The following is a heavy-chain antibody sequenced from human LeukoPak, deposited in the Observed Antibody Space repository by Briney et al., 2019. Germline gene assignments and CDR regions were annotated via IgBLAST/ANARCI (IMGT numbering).Heavy chain of an antibody. V-gene: IGHV3-30*04. CDR1: GFTFSSYA. CDR2: SSYDGSHK. D-gene: IGHD2-2*01. J-gene: IGHJ1*01. Sequence: PGGALRLSCAASGFTFSSYAMEWVRQARGRGVGWVEVSSYDGSHKYYADSVKGRFTISRDNSKITLYLQTNSLRAEDTAVYYCAGIGSSPFQHWGQGTLVTVSS. CDR3: AGIGSSPFQH.